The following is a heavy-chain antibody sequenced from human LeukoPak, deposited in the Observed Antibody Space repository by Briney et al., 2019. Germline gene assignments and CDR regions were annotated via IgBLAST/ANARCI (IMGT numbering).Heavy chain of an antibody. CDR3: AKIPTNSSGRGY. CDR1: GFTFSSYG. J-gene: IGHJ4*02. V-gene: IGHV3-33*06. Sequence: GRSLRLSCAASGFTFSSYGTHWVRQAPGKGLEWVAVIWYDGSNKYYADSVKGRFTISRDNSKNTLYLQMNSLRAEDTAVYYCAKIPTNSSGRGYWGQGTLVTVSS. CDR2: IWYDGSNK. D-gene: IGHD6-19*01.